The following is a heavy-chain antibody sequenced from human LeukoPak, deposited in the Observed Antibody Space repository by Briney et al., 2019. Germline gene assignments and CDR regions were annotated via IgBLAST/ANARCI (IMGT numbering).Heavy chain of an antibody. CDR1: GYTFTSYG. J-gene: IGHJ4*02. V-gene: IGHV1-18*01. CDR3: ARESYYDSSGYSTDY. D-gene: IGHD3-22*01. Sequence: ASVKVSCKASGYTFTSYGISWVRQAPGQGLEWMGWISAYNGNTNYAQKLQGRVTMTTDTSTSTAYMELRSLRSDDTAVYYCARESYYDSSGYSTDYWGQGTLVTVSS. CDR2: ISAYNGNT.